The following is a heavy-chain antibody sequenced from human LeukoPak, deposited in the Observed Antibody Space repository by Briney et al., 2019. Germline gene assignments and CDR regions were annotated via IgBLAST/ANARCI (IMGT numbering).Heavy chain of an antibody. D-gene: IGHD2-15*01. CDR2: ISWDGDN. CDR1: GFSLITNGVG. CDR3: THYLGYCSGGICYSVPFGY. V-gene: IGHV2-5*02. J-gene: IGHJ4*02. Sequence: PGPTLVNPTQTLTLTCTFSGFSLITNGVGVGWVRQPPGEALEWLTLISWDGDNRYSPSLRSRLTISNATSKNQVILRMTNVDPVDTATYYCTHYLGYCSGGICYSVPFGYRGQGTPGTVSS.